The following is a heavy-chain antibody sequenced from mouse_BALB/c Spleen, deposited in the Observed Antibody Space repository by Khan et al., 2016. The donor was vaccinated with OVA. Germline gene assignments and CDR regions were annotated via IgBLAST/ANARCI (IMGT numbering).Heavy chain of an antibody. CDR3: ARDGSRYNYAMDY. Sequence: EVQLVESGPGLVKPSQSLSLTCTVTGYSITSDYAWNWLRQFPGNKLEWMGYISYSGSTSYNPSLKSRISITRDTSKNQFFLQLNSVTTEDTATYYCARDGSRYNYAMDYWGQGTAVTVSS. CDR1: GYSITSDYA. D-gene: IGHD2-3*01. CDR2: ISYSGST. J-gene: IGHJ4*01. V-gene: IGHV3-2*02.